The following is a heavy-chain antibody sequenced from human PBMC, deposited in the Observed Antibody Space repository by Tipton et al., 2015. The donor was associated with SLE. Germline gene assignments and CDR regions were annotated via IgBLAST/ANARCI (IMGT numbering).Heavy chain of an antibody. CDR3: ASLGDRGGVVT. CDR2: IYNSGSA. D-gene: IGHD3-3*01. V-gene: IGHV4-31*03. Sequence: GLVKPSETLSLTCTVSGGSISSSSYYWSWIRQHPGEGLEWIGYIYNSGSAHYNASLKSRLTISVDTSKNQFSLTLSSVTAADTAVYYCASLGDRGGVVTWGQGTPVTVSS. CDR1: GGSISSSSYY. J-gene: IGHJ4*02.